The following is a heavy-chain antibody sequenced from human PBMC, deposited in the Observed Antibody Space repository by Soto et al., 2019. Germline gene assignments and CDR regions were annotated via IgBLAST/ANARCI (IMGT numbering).Heavy chain of an antibody. V-gene: IGHV3-15*01. Sequence: PGGSLRLSCAASGFTFSNAWMSWVRQAPGKGLEWVGRIKSKTDGWTTDYAAPVKGRFTISRDDSKNTLYLQMNSLKTEDTAVYYCTTRYCSSTSCYDYWDYYYYYYMDVWGKGTTVTVSS. D-gene: IGHD2-2*01. CDR1: GFTFSNAW. CDR3: TTRYCSSTSCYDYWDYYYYYYMDV. CDR2: IKSKTDGWTT. J-gene: IGHJ6*03.